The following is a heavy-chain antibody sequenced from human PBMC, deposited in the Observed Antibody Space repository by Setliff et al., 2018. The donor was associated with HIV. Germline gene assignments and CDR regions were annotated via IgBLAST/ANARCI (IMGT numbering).Heavy chain of an antibody. CDR1: GGSISSGDYY. V-gene: IGHV3-11*01. CDR3: ARAVVLTIGCLDS. D-gene: IGHD3-3*01. J-gene: IGHJ4*02. Sequence: LSLTCTVSGGSISSGDYYWSWIRQPPGKGLEWVSYINVDGSATFYADSVKGRFTISRDNTKNSVDLQMNSLRADDTAVYYCARAVVLTIGCLDSWGQGKMVTVSS. CDR2: INVDGSAT.